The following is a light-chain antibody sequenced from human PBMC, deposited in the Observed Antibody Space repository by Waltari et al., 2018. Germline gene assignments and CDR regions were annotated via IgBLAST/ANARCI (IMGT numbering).Light chain of an antibody. CDR1: QNIGRH. J-gene: IGKJ1*01. Sequence: EIVLTQSPATLSLSPGERATLSCWASQNIGRHLAWYQQRPGQAPSLVIYDASNRATGIPARFSGSGSGTDFTLTISSLEPEDFAVYYCQQFYHSPVTFGQGTKVEIK. V-gene: IGKV3-11*01. CDR2: DAS. CDR3: QQFYHSPVT.